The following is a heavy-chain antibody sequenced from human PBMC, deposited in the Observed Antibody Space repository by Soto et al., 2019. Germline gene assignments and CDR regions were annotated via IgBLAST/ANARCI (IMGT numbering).Heavy chain of an antibody. J-gene: IGHJ4*02. CDR3: ARGGERYCRRTSSPTLDY. D-gene: IGHD2-2*01. CDR2: SNHSVST. CDR1: GGSFSGYY. V-gene: IGHV4-34*01. Sequence: PSETLSLTCAVYGGSFSGYYWCWIRQPPGKGLEWSGESNHSVSTNYNPSLKSRVSISVDTSKNQFSLKLSSVTAADTAVYYCARGGERYCRRTSSPTLDYWGQGILVTVSS.